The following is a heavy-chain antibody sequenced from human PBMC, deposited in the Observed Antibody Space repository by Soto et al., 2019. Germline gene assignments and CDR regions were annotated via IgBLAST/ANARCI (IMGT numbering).Heavy chain of an antibody. J-gene: IGHJ5*02. Sequence: SETLSLTCTVSGGSISTSYWSWIRQPPGKGLECIGFVYNSRTTNYNPSLRSRVTISVDTSKNQFSLKLSSVTAADTAVHYCERGGEVRGVLRWFDPWGQGTLVTVYS. CDR3: ERGGEVRGVLRWFDP. CDR2: VYNSRTT. D-gene: IGHD3-10*01. V-gene: IGHV4-59*01. CDR1: GGSISTSY.